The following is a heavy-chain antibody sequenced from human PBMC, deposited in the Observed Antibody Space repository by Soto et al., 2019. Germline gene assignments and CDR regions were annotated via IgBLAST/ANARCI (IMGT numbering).Heavy chain of an antibody. CDR1: GGSIRNDAYY. CDR2: IYNSGGT. Sequence: PSETLSLTYTVSGGSIRNDAYYWSWIRQQPGKGLQWIGYIYNSGGTYYSPSLQSRASISVDTSKNHFSLKLSSVTAADTAVYYCARVAHCSGGSCPWFDPWGQGTLVTVSS. CDR3: ARVAHCSGGSCPWFDP. J-gene: IGHJ5*02. V-gene: IGHV4-31*03. D-gene: IGHD2-15*01.